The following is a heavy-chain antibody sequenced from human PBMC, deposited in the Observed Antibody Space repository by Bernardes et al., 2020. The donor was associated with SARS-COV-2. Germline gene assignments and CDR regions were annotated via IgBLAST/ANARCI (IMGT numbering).Heavy chain of an antibody. D-gene: IGHD6-13*01. Sequence: SETLSLTCTVSGPSLSDLWSWIRQPPGKGLEWIGFISSTRSTNSNPPLKSRVTLSIDTPKNHFSLNLNSVTAADTAMYYCARGGASRRYFDFWGQGVLVTVSS. CDR1: GPSLSDL. CDR2: ISSTRST. V-gene: IGHV4-59*11. CDR3: ARGGASRRYFDF. J-gene: IGHJ4*02.